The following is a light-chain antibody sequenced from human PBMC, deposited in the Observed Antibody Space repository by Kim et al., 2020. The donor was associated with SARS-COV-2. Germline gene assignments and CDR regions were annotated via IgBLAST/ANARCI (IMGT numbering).Light chain of an antibody. CDR1: QSVSSTS. J-gene: IGKJ1*01. CDR3: QQYDTSPRT. Sequence: SPGERATPSCRASQSVSSTSLAWYQHKPGQAPRLLIYGASSRATGIPDRFSGSGSGTDFTLTIRRLEPEDFAVYYCQQYDTSPRTFGQGTKVDIK. V-gene: IGKV3-20*01. CDR2: GAS.